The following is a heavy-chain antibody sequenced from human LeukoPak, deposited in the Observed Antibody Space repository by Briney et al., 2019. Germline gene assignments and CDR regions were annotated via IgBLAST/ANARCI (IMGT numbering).Heavy chain of an antibody. J-gene: IGHJ4*02. CDR3: ARVSGVVPAATLDF. CDR1: GFTFDDYG. Sequence: GGSLRLSCAASGFTFDDYGMNWVRQAPGKGLEWVAGINWNGGSTGYADSVKGRFTISRDNAKNSLYLQMNSLRAEDTAVYYCARVSGVVPAATLDFWGQGALVTVSS. CDR2: INWNGGST. D-gene: IGHD2-2*01. V-gene: IGHV3-20*04.